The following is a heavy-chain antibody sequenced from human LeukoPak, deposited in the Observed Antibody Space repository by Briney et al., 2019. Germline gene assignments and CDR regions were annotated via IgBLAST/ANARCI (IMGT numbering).Heavy chain of an antibody. Sequence: GASVKVSCKASGYTFSNYGITWLRQAPGQGLECMGWITGYNGNTNYAQRLQGRVTMTTDTSTSTAYMELRSLRSDDTAVYYCAKFMTTVSLLNYYTMDVWGQGTTVTVSS. D-gene: IGHD4-11*01. CDR2: ITGYNGNT. CDR1: GYTFSNYG. V-gene: IGHV1-18*01. J-gene: IGHJ6*02. CDR3: AKFMTTVSLLNYYTMDV.